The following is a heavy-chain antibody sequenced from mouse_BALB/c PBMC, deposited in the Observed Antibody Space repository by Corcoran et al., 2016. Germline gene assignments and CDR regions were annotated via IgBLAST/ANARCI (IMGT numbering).Heavy chain of an antibody. CDR3: AREDDGYYEDY. V-gene: IGHV1-66*01. J-gene: IGHJ4*01. Sequence: QVQLQQSGPELVKPGASVKISCKASGYSFTSYYIHWVKQRTGQGLEWIGWIFPGSGNTKYNEKFKGKATLTADTSSSTAYMQLSSLTSEDSSVYFGAREDDGYYEDYWGQGTSVTVSS. CDR1: GYSFTSYY. CDR2: IFPGSGNT. D-gene: IGHD2-3*01.